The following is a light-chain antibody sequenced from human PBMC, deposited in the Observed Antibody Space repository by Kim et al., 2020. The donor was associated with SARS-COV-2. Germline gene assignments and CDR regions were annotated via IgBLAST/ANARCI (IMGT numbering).Light chain of an antibody. Sequence: DIQMTQPPSSLSASVGDRVTITCRTTQSISSHLNWYQQKPGRAPKLLISAASTLQGGVPSRFSGSGSETDFTLTISSLQPEDFATYFCQQSYITPFTFRPGTKVDIK. CDR3: QQSYITPFT. CDR2: AAS. CDR1: QSISSH. J-gene: IGKJ3*01. V-gene: IGKV1-39*01.